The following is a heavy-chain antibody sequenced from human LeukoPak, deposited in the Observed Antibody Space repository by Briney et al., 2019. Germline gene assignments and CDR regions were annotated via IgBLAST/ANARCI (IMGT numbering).Heavy chain of an antibody. D-gene: IGHD3-22*01. V-gene: IGHV3-48*01. CDR1: GFTFSSYT. J-gene: IGHJ3*02. CDR3: ARLPHDSSGTDAFDI. CDR2: IGTSSTTI. Sequence: GGSLRLSCAASGFTFSSYTMNWVRQPPGKGLEWVSNIGTSSTTIYYADSVKGRFTISRDNAKNSLYLQMNSLRAEDTAVYYCARLPHDSSGTDAFDIWGQGTMVTVSS.